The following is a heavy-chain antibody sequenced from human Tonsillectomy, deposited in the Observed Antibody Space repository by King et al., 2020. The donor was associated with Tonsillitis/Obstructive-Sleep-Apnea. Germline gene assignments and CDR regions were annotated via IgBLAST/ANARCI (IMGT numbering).Heavy chain of an antibody. CDR2: IYWDDDK. CDR1: GFSFSTSGVG. J-gene: IGHJ4*02. D-gene: IGHD4-11*01. CDR3: ANSYIGFDY. Sequence: ITLKESGPTLVKPTQTLTLTCTFSGFSFSTSGVGVGWIRQPPGKALEWLVLIYWDDDKRYSPSLKSRLTITKDTPKNQVVLTMTNIDPVDTATYYCANSYIGFDYWGQGTLVTVSS. V-gene: IGHV2-5*02.